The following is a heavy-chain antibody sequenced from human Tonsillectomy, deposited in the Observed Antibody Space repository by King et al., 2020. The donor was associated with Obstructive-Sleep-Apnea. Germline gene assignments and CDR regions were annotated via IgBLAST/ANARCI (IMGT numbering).Heavy chain of an antibody. Sequence: QLTLKESGPTLVKPTQTLTLICTFSGFSLSTSGVGVGWIRQPPGKALEWLALIYWDDDKRYSPSLKSRLTITKDTSKNQVVLTMTNMDPVDTATYYCAHRGYSYGFGYWGQGTLVTVSS. CDR2: IYWDDDK. CDR1: GFSLSTSGVG. D-gene: IGHD5-18*01. CDR3: AHRGYSYGFGY. V-gene: IGHV2-5*02. J-gene: IGHJ4*02.